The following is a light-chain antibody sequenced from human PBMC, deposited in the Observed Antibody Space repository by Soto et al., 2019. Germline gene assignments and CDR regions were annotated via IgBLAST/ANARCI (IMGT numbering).Light chain of an antibody. Sequence: EIVMTQSPATLSVSPGERATLSCRASQSVSSNLAWYQQKPVQAPRLLIYGSSTRATGIPARFSGSGSGTEFTITISRTQSEDFAVYYCQQYNNWQYTFGRGTKLEIK. V-gene: IGKV3-15*01. J-gene: IGKJ2*01. CDR3: QQYNNWQYT. CDR1: QSVSSN. CDR2: GSS.